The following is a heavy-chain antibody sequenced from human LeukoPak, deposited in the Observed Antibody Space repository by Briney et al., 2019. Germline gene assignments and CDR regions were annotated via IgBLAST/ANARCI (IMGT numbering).Heavy chain of an antibody. V-gene: IGHV3-23*01. CDR1: GFTFTSYA. J-gene: IGHJ4*02. Sequence: AGGSLRLSCAASGFTFTSYAMNWVRQAPGRGPEWVSSIGGFSTDTYYADSVRGRFTISRDKSRNTLNLQMNSLRADDTALYYCARGRGTTAQATIFDFWGQGTLVTVSS. D-gene: IGHD1-7*01. CDR2: IGGFSTDT. CDR3: ARGRGTTAQATIFDF.